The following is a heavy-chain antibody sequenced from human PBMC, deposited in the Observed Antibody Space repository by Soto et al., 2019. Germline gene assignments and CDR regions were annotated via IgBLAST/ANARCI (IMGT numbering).Heavy chain of an antibody. V-gene: IGHV1-18*01. CDR2: ISAYNGNT. D-gene: IGHD3-10*01. Sequence: ASVKVSCKASGGTFSSYGISWVRQAPGQGLEWMGWISAYNGNTNYAQKLQGRVTMTTDTSTSTAYMELRSLRSDDTAVYYCARDMGNYGSSDYWGQGTLVTVSS. CDR1: GGTFSSYG. CDR3: ARDMGNYGSSDY. J-gene: IGHJ4*02.